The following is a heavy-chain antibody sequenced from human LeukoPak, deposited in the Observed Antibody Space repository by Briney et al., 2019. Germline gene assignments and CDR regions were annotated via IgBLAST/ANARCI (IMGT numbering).Heavy chain of an antibody. Sequence: PGRSLRLSCAASGFTFSNYAMTWVPQAPGKALERVSAISGSGTSTFYADSVKGRFTISRDSSKNTLYLQMNGLRAEDTAVYYCAKCRCSDGICYLSGGFDFWGQGTMVTVSS. CDR1: GFTFSNYA. CDR2: ISGSGTST. J-gene: IGHJ3*01. D-gene: IGHD2-15*01. V-gene: IGHV3-23*01. CDR3: AKCRCSDGICYLSGGFDF.